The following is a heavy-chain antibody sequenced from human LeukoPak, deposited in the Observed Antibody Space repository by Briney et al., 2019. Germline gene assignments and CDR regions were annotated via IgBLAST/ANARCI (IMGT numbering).Heavy chain of an antibody. Sequence: ASVKVSCKASGYTFTGYYMHWVRQAPGQGLERMGRINPNSGGTNYAQKFQGRVTMTRDTSISTAYMELSRLRSDDTAVYYCARYCSGGSCYSGYYYMDVWGKGTTVTVSS. CDR1: GYTFTGYY. CDR2: INPNSGGT. J-gene: IGHJ6*03. V-gene: IGHV1-2*06. CDR3: ARYCSGGSCYSGYYYMDV. D-gene: IGHD2-15*01.